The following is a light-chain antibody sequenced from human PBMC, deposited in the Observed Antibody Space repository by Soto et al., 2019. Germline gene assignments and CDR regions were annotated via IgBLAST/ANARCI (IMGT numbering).Light chain of an antibody. CDR3: QTWGTGIEV. J-gene: IGLJ3*02. V-gene: IGLV4-69*01. CDR2: LNSDGSH. CDR1: SGHSSYT. Sequence: QLVLTQSPSASASLGASVTLTCTLTSGHSSYTIAGHQQQPEKGPRYLMTLNSDGSHSTGDGIPDRFSGSSAWAERYLSISSLQYEDEADYYCQTWGTGIEVFGGGTKLTVL.